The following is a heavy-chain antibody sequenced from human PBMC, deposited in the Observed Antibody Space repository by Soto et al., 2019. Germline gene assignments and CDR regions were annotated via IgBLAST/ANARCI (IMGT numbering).Heavy chain of an antibody. CDR3: ARDRNAYSSSWYHY. Sequence: ASVKVSCKASGYTFTSYGISWVRQAPGQGLEWMGWISAYNGNTNYAQKLQGRVTMTTDTSTSTAYMELRSLRSDDTAVYYCARDRNAYSSSWYHYWGQGTLVTVSS. D-gene: IGHD6-13*01. CDR1: GYTFTSYG. CDR2: ISAYNGNT. V-gene: IGHV1-18*01. J-gene: IGHJ4*02.